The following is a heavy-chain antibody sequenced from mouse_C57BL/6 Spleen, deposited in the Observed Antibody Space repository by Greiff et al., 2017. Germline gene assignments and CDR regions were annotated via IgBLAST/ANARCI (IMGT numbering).Heavy chain of an antibody. V-gene: IGHV1-85*01. J-gene: IGHJ3*01. CDR2: IYPRDGST. CDR1: GYTFTSYD. Sequence: VQLQQSGPELVKPGASVKLSCKASGYTFTSYDINWVKQRPGQGLEWIGWIYPRDGSTKYNEKFKGKATLTVDTSSSTAYMELHSLTSEDSAVYFCARSKYSNLAWFAYWGQGTLVTVSA. D-gene: IGHD2-5*01. CDR3: ARSKYSNLAWFAY.